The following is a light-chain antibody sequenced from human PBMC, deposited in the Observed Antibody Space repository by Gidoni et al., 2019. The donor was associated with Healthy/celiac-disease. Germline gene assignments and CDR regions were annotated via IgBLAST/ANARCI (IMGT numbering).Light chain of an antibody. Sequence: DIVMTQSPLSLPVTPGEPASISCRSSQSLLHSNGYNYLDWYLQKPGQSPNLLIYLGSNRASGVPDRFSGSGSGTDFTLKIIRVEAEDVGVYYCMQALQTPYTFGQGTKLEIK. CDR3: MQALQTPYT. CDR1: QSLLHSNGYNY. J-gene: IGKJ2*01. V-gene: IGKV2-28*01. CDR2: LGS.